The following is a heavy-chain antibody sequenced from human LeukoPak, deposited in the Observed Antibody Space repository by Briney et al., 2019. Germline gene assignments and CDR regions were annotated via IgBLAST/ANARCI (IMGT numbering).Heavy chain of an antibody. Sequence: ASVTVSCKASGGTFRKYGISWVRQAPGQGLEWMGGIIPIFGMKYLAQKLHGRVTITAYESTSTVYMELTSLRSEDTAVYYCASTPGIDYGDILYFEHWGQGTLVTVSS. J-gene: IGHJ4*02. CDR1: GGTFRKYG. V-gene: IGHV1-69*01. D-gene: IGHD4-17*01. CDR2: IIPIFGMK. CDR3: ASTPGIDYGDILYFEH.